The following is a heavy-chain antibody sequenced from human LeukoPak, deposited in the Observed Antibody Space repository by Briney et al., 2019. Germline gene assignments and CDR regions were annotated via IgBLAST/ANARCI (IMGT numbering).Heavy chain of an antibody. Sequence: GGSLRLSCAAVGFTFSSYGMHWVRQAPGKGLEWVAFIRQDGSKIYYGDSVKGRFTISRDNSKDTLYLQINSLRAGDTAVYYCAKDIQYSGYDFDYWGQGTLVTVSS. J-gene: IGHJ4*02. CDR1: GFTFSSYG. D-gene: IGHD5-12*01. V-gene: IGHV3-30*02. CDR2: IRQDGSKI. CDR3: AKDIQYSGYDFDY.